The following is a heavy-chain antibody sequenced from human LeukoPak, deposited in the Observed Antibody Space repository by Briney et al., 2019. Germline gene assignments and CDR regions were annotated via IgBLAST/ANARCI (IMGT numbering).Heavy chain of an antibody. CDR3: ARDGYCSSTSCYGLDY. J-gene: IGHJ4*02. V-gene: IGHV1-46*01. CDR2: INPSGGST. Sequence: ASVKVSCKASGYTFTSYYMHWVRQAPGQGLEWMGIINPSGGSTSYAQKLQGRVTMTRDTSTSTVYMELSSLRSEDTAVYYCARDGYCSSTSCYGLDYWGQGTLVTVSS. CDR1: GYTFTSYY. D-gene: IGHD2-2*03.